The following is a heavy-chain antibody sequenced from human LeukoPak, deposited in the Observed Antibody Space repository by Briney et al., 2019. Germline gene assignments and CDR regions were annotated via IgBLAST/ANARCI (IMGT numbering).Heavy chain of an antibody. D-gene: IGHD3-3*01. Sequence: ASVKVSCKASGYTFTSYGISWVRQAPGQGLEWMGWISAYNGNTNYAQKLQGRVTMTTDTSTSTAYMELRSLRSDDTAVYYCARDVGRFLEWLVGYNYRGQGTLVTVSS. CDR1: GYTFTSYG. V-gene: IGHV1-18*01. CDR3: ARDVGRFLEWLVGYNY. J-gene: IGHJ4*02. CDR2: ISAYNGNT.